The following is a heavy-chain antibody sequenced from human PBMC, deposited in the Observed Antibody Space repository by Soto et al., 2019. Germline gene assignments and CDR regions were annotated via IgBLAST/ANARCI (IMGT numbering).Heavy chain of an antibody. V-gene: IGHV1-3*01. J-gene: IGHJ4*02. CDR1: DYTFTAYA. D-gene: IGHD6-19*01. Sequence: ASWKFSCAPSDYTFTAYATHRVPPAPGQRLEWMGWINAGDGSTKYSPKFQARVTITRDTYASTVYLELTSLTSEDRAVYFCARDHHSSRPSYFDYWGPGTQVTVSS. CDR2: INAGDGST. CDR3: ARDHHSSRPSYFDY.